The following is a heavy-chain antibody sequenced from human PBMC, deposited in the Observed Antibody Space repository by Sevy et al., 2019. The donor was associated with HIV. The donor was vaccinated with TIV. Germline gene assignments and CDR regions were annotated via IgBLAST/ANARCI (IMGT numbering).Heavy chain of an antibody. CDR2: IWYDGSNK. J-gene: IGHJ4*02. Sequence: GRSLRLSCAASGFTFSKYDMHWVRQAPGKGLEWVALIWYDGSNKYYADSVKGRFTISRDNSKNTRYLQMNGLRAEDTAVYYCVRGADYYDSSGANCDYWGQGTLVTVSS. V-gene: IGHV3-33*01. CDR1: GFTFSKYD. CDR3: VRGADYYDSSGANCDY. D-gene: IGHD3-22*01.